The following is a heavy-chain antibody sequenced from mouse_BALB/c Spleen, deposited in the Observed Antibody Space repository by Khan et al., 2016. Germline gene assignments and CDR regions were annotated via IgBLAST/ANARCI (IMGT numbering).Heavy chain of an antibody. J-gene: IGHJ4*01. V-gene: IGHV1-7*01. D-gene: IGHD2-10*02. CDR1: GYTFTRFW. CDR2: INPGSNYT. CDR3: ARWGYGKYLSQAMDD. Sequence: QVQLQQSGAELAKPGASVKMSCKASGYTFTRFWMHWVKQRPGQGLEWIGYINPGSNYTDYNQNFKDKATLTADKSSSTAYMLLSSLTSEDSAVYFCARWGYGKYLSQAMDDWGQGISVTVAS.